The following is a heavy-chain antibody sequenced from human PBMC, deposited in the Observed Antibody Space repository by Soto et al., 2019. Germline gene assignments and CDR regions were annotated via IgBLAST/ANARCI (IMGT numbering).Heavy chain of an antibody. J-gene: IGHJ5*02. CDR3: AAKPAIGRGTICPGFDP. Sequence: PSHTQSPPRPVSDGSMSSRSCYLSRHRPPPGKGLEWIGSIYYSGSTYYNPSLKSRVTISVDTSKNQFSLKLSSVTAADTAVYYFAAKPAIGRGTICPGFDPWGQGPPVTVSS. D-gene: IGHD3-9*01. CDR2: IYYSGST. V-gene: IGHV4-39*01. CDR1: DGSMSSRSCY.